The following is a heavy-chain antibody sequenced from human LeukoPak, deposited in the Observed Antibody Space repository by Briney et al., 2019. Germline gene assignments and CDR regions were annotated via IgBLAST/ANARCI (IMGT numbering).Heavy chain of an antibody. Sequence: GGSLRLSCAASGFRFSSFAMTWVRQAPGKGLEWVSSISDRADSTYYADSVKGRFTISRDNSKNTLYLQMNSLRAEDTAVYYCAKEGTLYYSDRIPYWGQGTLVTVSS. D-gene: IGHD3-22*01. CDR2: ISDRADST. J-gene: IGHJ4*02. CDR1: GFRFSSFA. CDR3: AKEGTLYYSDRIPY. V-gene: IGHV3-23*01.